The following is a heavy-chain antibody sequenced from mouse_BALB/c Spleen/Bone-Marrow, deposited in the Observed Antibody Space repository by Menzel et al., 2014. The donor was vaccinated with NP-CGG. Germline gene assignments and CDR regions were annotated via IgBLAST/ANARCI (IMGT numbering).Heavy chain of an antibody. CDR2: IDPENGNT. V-gene: IGHV14-1*02. CDR1: GFNIKDYY. Sequence: EVKLQESGAELVRPGALVKLSCKASGFNIKDYYMHWVKQRPEQGLEWIGWIDPENGNTIYDPKFQGKASITADTSSNTAYLQLSSLTSEDTAVYYCARWGNYYFDYWGQGTTLTVSS. J-gene: IGHJ2*01. CDR3: ARWGNYYFDY.